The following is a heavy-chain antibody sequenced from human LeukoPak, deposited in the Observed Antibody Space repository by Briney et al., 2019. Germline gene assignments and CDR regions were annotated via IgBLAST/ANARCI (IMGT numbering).Heavy chain of an antibody. Sequence: GGSLRLSCAASGFTFSSYAMSWVRQAPGKGLEWVSAISGSGGSTYYADSVKGRFTISRDNAKNSLYLQMNSLRAEDTAVYYYARDGSIFGVVIIPPDYWGQGTLVTVSS. CDR3: ARDGSIFGVVIIPPDY. V-gene: IGHV3-23*01. J-gene: IGHJ4*02. CDR1: GFTFSSYA. CDR2: ISGSGGST. D-gene: IGHD3-3*02.